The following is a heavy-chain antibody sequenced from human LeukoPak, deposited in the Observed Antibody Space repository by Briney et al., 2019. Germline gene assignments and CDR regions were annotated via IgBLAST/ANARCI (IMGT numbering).Heavy chain of an antibody. J-gene: IGHJ5*02. CDR3: ARDLSWEYSIFLEDNWFDP. CDR1: GYTFTGYY. CDR2: INPNSGGT. V-gene: IGHV1-2*02. D-gene: IGHD6-6*01. Sequence: GASLKGSCKASGYTFTGYYMHWVRQAPGQGLEWMGWINPNSGGTNYAQKFQGRVTMTRDTSISTAYMELSRLRSDDTAVYYCARDLSWEYSIFLEDNWFDPWGQGTLVTVSS.